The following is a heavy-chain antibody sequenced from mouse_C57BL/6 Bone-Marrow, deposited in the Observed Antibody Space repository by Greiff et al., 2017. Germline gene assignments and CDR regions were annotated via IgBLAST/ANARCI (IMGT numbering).Heavy chain of an antibody. V-gene: IGHV1-82*01. CDR3: ARGSYDGAAY. D-gene: IGHD2-12*01. CDR1: GYAFSSSW. J-gene: IGHJ3*01. Sequence: QVQLKESGPELVKPGASVKISCKASGYAFSSSWMNWVKQRPGKGLEWIGRIYPGDGDTNYNGKFKGKATLTADKSSSTAYMQLSSLTSEDSAVYFCARGSYDGAAYWGQGTLVTVSA. CDR2: IYPGDGDT.